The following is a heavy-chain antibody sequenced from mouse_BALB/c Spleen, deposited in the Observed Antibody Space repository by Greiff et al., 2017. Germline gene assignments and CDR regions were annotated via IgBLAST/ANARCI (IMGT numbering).Heavy chain of an antibody. J-gene: IGHJ3*01. CDR2: ISSGGSYT. V-gene: IGHV5-6*01. Sequence: DVQLVESGGDLVKPGGSLKLSCAASGFTFSSYGMSWVRQTPDKRLEWVATISSGGSYTYYPDSVKGRFTISRDNAKNTLYLQMSSLKSEDTAMYYCARGDSSGHGWFAYWGQGTLVTVSA. D-gene: IGHD3-2*01. CDR1: GFTFSSYG. CDR3: ARGDSSGHGWFAY.